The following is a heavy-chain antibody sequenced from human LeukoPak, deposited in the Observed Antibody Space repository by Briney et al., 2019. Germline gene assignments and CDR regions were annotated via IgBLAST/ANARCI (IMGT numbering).Heavy chain of an antibody. CDR1: GGSISSGDYY. CDR3: ARTAEYSTIYFDL. J-gene: IGHJ2*01. Sequence: KPSETLSLTCTVSGGSISSGDYYWSWIRQPPGKGLEWIGYIYYSGSTYYNPSLKSRVTISVDTSKNQFSLKLSSVTAADTAVYYCARTAEYSTIYFDLWGRGTLVAVSS. CDR2: IYYSGST. V-gene: IGHV4-30-4*08. D-gene: IGHD6-6*01.